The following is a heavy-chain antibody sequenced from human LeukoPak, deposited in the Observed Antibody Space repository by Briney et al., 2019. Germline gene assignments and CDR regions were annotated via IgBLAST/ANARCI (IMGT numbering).Heavy chain of an antibody. CDR1: GGTFSSYA. D-gene: IGHD2-2*01. Sequence: GASVKVSCKASGGTFSSYAISWVRQAPGQGLEWMGGIIPIFGTANYAQKFQGRVTITADESTSTAYMELSSLRSDDTAVYYCARDSRPVVVVPAGEFDPWGQGTLVTVSS. J-gene: IGHJ5*02. CDR3: ARDSRPVVVVPAGEFDP. V-gene: IGHV1-69*01. CDR2: IIPIFGTA.